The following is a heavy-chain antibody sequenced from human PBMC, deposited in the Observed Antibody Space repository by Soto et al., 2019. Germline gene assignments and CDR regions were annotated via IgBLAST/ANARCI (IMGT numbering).Heavy chain of an antibody. CDR3: ARERNDYGYAFDM. Sequence: PSETLSLTCTVSGGSNNSGDYYWIWIRQPPGKGLEWIGYIYHSGSTYYNTSLKSRLKISIDTSKNQFSLELISMTAADSAVYSCARERNDYGYAFDMWGQGTMVTVSS. V-gene: IGHV4-30-4*01. CDR1: GGSNNSGDYY. D-gene: IGHD4-17*01. J-gene: IGHJ3*02. CDR2: IYHSGST.